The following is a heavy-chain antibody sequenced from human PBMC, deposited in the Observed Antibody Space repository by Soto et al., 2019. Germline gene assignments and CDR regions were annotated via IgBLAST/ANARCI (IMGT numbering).Heavy chain of an antibody. J-gene: IGHJ4*02. V-gene: IGHV3-23*01. CDR1: GFTFNNYA. CDR3: GKGRGGSGSLTPRVDF. CDR2: ISGGGHTT. D-gene: IGHD3-10*01. Sequence: EVQLLESGGGLVQPGGSLRLSCAASGFTFNNYAMTWVRQAPGKGLEWVSAISGGGHTTSYADSVKGRFTVSRDGSKNTLYLRMSSLRAEDTALYYGGKGRGGSGSLTPRVDFWGQGTLVTVSS.